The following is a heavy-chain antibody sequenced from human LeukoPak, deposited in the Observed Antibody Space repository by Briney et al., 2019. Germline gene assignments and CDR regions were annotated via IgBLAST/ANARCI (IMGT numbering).Heavy chain of an antibody. D-gene: IGHD2/OR15-2a*01. Sequence: SGGSLGLSCAGSGFTLRSYSMNWVRQAPGKWLEWVSTLTGGGGETSYADSVKGRFTMSRDSSNNKVFLQMNNVKPEDTAVYYCARCPLEGYEGNYFLYYFDSWGQGTQVTVSS. J-gene: IGHJ4*02. CDR2: LTGGGGET. CDR1: GFTLRSYS. CDR3: ARCPLEGYEGNYFLYYFDS. V-gene: IGHV3-23*01.